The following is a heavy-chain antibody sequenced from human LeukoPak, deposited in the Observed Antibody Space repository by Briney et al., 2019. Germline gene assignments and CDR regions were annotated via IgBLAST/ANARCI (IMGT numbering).Heavy chain of an antibody. CDR1: GGSFSGYY. D-gene: IGHD2-2*02. J-gene: IGHJ6*03. CDR2: INHSGST. CDR3: ARGRWDRCSSTSCYTRYYYYYYMDV. V-gene: IGHV4-34*01. Sequence: SETLSLTCAVYGGSFSGYYWSWIRQPPGKGLEWIGEINHSGSTNYNPSLKSRVTISVDTPKNQFSLKLSSVTAADTAVYYCARGRWDRCSSTSCYTRYYYYYYMDVWGKGTTVTVSS.